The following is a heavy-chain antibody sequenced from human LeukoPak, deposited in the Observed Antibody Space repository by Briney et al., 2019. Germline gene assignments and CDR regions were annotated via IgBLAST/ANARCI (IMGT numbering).Heavy chain of an antibody. V-gene: IGHV3-23*01. J-gene: IGHJ4*02. CDR2: ISNSGYNT. CDR1: GFTFSNNP. CDR3: ARRGWLVNFDY. D-gene: IGHD6-19*01. Sequence: GGSLRLSCAASGFTFSNNPMSWVRQAPGKGLEWVSSISNSGYNTHYADSVKGRLHISRDNSKDALYLEMNTLRAEDTAIYYWARRGWLVNFDYWGQGTLVTVSS.